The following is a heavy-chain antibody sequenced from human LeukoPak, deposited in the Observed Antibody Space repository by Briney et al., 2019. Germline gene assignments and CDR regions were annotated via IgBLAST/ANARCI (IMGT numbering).Heavy chain of an antibody. Sequence: PGGSLRLSCAASGFTFSSYGMSWVRQAPGKGLEWVSAISGSDGTTDYADSVKGRFIISRDNSKNTLYLQMNSLRAEDTAVYYCATRLIKDGGMDVWGKGTTVTISS. J-gene: IGHJ6*04. CDR1: GFTFSSYG. CDR3: ATRLIKDGGMDV. CDR2: ISGSDGTT. V-gene: IGHV3-23*01. D-gene: IGHD3-16*01.